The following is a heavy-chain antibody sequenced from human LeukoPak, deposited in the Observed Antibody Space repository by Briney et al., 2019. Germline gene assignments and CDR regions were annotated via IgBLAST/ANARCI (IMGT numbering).Heavy chain of an antibody. J-gene: IGHJ6*03. D-gene: IGHD2-2*02. V-gene: IGHV3-21*04. CDR3: AKRTLGYCSSTSCYRSLGYYYMDV. CDR1: GFTFSSYS. CDR2: ISSSSSYI. Sequence: PGGSLRLSCAASGFTFSSYSMNWVRQAPGKGLEWVSSISSSSSYIYYADSGKGRFTISRDNAKNSLYLQMNSLRAEDTAVYYCAKRTLGYCSSTSCYRSLGYYYMDVWGRGTTVTVSS.